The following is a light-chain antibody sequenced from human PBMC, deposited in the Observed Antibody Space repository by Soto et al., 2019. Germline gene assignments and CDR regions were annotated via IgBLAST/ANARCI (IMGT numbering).Light chain of an antibody. CDR2: EVS. CDR1: SSDVGGYDY. J-gene: IGLJ3*02. V-gene: IGLV2-14*01. CDR3: SSFAGTARV. Sequence: QSALTQPASVSGSPGQSITISCTGTSSDVGGYDYVSWYQQYPGKAPKLMIYEVSNRPSGVSNRFSGAKSGNTASLTISGLQAEDEADYYCSSFAGTARVFGGGTKVTVL.